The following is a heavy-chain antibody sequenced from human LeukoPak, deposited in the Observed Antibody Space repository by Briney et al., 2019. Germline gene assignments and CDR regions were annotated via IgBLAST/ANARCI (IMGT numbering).Heavy chain of an antibody. CDR1: GFTFSSYA. CDR3: AKERCYGSGSYYGPFNWFDP. Sequence: GRPLSLSCAASGFTFSSYAMTWVRQAPRKGLDRISVISGSGGSTYCAGSVKGRFTISRDNSKITLYLQMNSLRAEDTAVYYCAKERCYGSGSYYGPFNWFDPWGQGTLVTVSS. J-gene: IGHJ5*02. V-gene: IGHV3-23*01. D-gene: IGHD3-10*01. CDR2: ISGSGGST.